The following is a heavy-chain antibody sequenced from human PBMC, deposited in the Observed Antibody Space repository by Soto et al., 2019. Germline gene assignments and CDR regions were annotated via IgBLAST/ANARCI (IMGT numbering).Heavy chain of an antibody. CDR2: VSPIFGTT. D-gene: IGHD1-26*01. Sequence: QVQLVQSGAEVKKPGSSVKVSCKASGGTFSSPTISWVRQAPGQGLEWMGGVSPIFGTTYYAQKFQGRLTITADASSGTAYMELRSMKSEGTAVYYCAGGGSSGGGYVDVWGRGTLLTVSS. CDR1: GGTFSSPT. V-gene: IGHV1-69*01. CDR3: AGGGSSGGGYVDV. J-gene: IGHJ2*01.